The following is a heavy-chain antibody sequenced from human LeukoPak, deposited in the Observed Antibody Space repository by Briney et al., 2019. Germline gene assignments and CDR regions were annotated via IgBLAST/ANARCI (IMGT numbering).Heavy chain of an antibody. V-gene: IGHV4-34*01. CDR1: GGSFSGYY. D-gene: IGHD3-9*01. J-gene: IGHJ3*02. Sequence: PSETLSLTCAVYGGSFSGYYWSWIRQPPGKGLEWIGEINHSGSTNYNPFLKSRVTISVDTSKNQFSLKLSSVTAADTAVYYCARSALSGFDIWGQGTMVTVSS. CDR3: ARSALSGFDI. CDR2: INHSGST.